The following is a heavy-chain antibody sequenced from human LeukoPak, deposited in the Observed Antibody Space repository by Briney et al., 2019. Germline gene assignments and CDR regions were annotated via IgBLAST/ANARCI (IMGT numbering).Heavy chain of an antibody. J-gene: IGHJ5*02. CDR2: IYHSGST. CDR1: GGSISSSNW. Sequence: SETLSLTCAVSGGSISSSNWWSWVRQPPGKGLEWIGEIYHSGSTNYNPSLKSRVTISVDKSKNQFSLKLSSVTAADTAVYYCARRGYYDSSGYPRGFDPWGQGTLVTVSS. CDR3: ARRGYYDSSGYPRGFDP. V-gene: IGHV4-4*02. D-gene: IGHD3-22*01.